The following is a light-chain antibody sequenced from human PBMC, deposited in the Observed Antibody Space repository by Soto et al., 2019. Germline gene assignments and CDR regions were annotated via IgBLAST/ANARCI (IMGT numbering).Light chain of an antibody. Sequence: PGERATLSCRASQSVSSYLAWYQQKPGQAPRLLIYDASNRATGIPARFSGSGSGTDFTLTISSLEPEDFAVYYCQQRSNWTFGQGTKVEIK. CDR2: DAS. J-gene: IGKJ1*01. CDR3: QQRSNWT. V-gene: IGKV3-11*01. CDR1: QSVSSY.